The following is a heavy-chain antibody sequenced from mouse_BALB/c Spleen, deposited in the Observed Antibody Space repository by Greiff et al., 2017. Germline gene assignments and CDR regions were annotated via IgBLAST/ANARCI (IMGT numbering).Heavy chain of an antibody. CDR3: TSGGGNYDAMDY. V-gene: IGHV1S16*01. CDR2: INPSNGGT. CDR1: GYTFTSYY. J-gene: IGHJ4*01. D-gene: IGHD2-1*01. Sequence: QVQLQQSGTVLARPGASVKMSCKASGYTFTSYYMYWVKQRPGQGLEWIGGINPSNGGTNFNEKFKSKATLTVDKSSSTAYMQLSSLTSEDSAVYYCTSGGGNYDAMDYWGQGTSVTVSS.